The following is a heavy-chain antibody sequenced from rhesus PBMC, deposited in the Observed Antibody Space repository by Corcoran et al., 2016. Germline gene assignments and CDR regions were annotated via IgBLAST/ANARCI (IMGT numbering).Heavy chain of an antibody. CDR1: GGSISDDYY. CDR2: IYGRGGGT. V-gene: IGHV4-106*01. CDR3: AREGYGGVDY. D-gene: IGHD2-2*01. Sequence: QVQLQESGPGLVKPSETLSLTCAVSGGSISDDYYWSWIREPPGKGLEWIGCIYGRGGGTTYNPSLKTRVTISIDASKNQFSLRLSSVTAAGTAVYYCAREGYGGVDYWGQGVLVTVSS. J-gene: IGHJ4*01.